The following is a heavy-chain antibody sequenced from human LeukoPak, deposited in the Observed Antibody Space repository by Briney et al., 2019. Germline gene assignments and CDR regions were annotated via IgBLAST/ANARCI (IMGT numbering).Heavy chain of an antibody. V-gene: IGHV3-23*01. Sequence: PGGSLRLSCAASGFTFSSHAMTWVRQAPGKGLEWVSGISGSGGSTYYADPVKGRFTISRDNSKNTLYVQMNSLRAEDTAVYYCAKSDYYDSSGYYYGSDYWGQGTLVTVSS. CDR1: GFTFSSHA. CDR3: AKSDYYDSSGYYYGSDY. D-gene: IGHD3-22*01. CDR2: ISGSGGST. J-gene: IGHJ4*02.